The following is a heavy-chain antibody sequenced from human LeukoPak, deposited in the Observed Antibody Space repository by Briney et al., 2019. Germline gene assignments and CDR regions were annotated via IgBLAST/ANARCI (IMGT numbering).Heavy chain of an antibody. CDR1: GFTFSSYS. Sequence: GGSLRLSCAASGFTFSSYSMNWVRQAPGKGLEWVSSISSSSSYIYYADSVKGRFTISRDNAKNPLYLQMNSLRAEDTAVYYCARGGYSYGGHRYWGQGTLVTVSS. CDR3: ARGGYSYGGHRY. D-gene: IGHD5-18*01. J-gene: IGHJ4*02. V-gene: IGHV3-21*01. CDR2: ISSSSSYI.